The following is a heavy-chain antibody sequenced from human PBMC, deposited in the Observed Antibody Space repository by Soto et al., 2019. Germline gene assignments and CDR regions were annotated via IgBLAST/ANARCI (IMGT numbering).Heavy chain of an antibody. D-gene: IGHD3-10*01. J-gene: IGHJ5*02. CDR3: ARDLDAGFSVYNWFDP. CDR1: GFTFSDYY. V-gene: IGHV3-11*01. Sequence: QVQLVESGGGLVKPGGSLRLSCAASGFTFSDYYMSLIRQAPGKGLEWVSYISSSGSTIYYADSVKGRFTISRDNAKNSLYLQMNSLRAEDTAVYYCARDLDAGFSVYNWFDPWGQGTLVTVSS. CDR2: ISSSGSTI.